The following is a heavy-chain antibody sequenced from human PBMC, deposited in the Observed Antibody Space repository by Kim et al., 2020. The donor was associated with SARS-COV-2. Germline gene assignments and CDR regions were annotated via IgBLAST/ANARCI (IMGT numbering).Heavy chain of an antibody. CDR3: ARATRNTMVRGVMKGGRFGY. J-gene: IGHJ4*02. CDR2: INHSGST. V-gene: IGHV4-34*01. CDR1: GGSFSGYY. Sequence: SETLSLTCAVYGGSFSGYYWSWIRQPPGKGLEWIGEINHSGSTNYNPSLKSRVTISVDTSKNQFSLKLSSVTAADTAVYYCARATRNTMVRGVMKGGRFGYWGQGTLVTVSS. D-gene: IGHD3-10*01.